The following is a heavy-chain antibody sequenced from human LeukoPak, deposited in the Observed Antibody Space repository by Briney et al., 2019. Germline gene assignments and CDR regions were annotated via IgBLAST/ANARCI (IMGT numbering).Heavy chain of an antibody. CDR2: ISGSGGST. J-gene: IGHJ6*02. Sequence: GGSLRLSCAASGFTFSSYAMSWVRRAPGKGLEWVSAISGSGGSTYYADSVKGRFTISRDNSKNTLYLQMNSLRAEDTAVYYCAKIPVVTAIPYYYYYYGMDVWGQGTTVTVSS. V-gene: IGHV3-23*01. CDR3: AKIPVVTAIPYYYYYYGMDV. D-gene: IGHD2-21*02. CDR1: GFTFSSYA.